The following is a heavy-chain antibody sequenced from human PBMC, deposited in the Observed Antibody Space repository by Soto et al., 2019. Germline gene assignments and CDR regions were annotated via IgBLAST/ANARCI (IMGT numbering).Heavy chain of an antibody. V-gene: IGHV1-18*01. CDR1: GYTFTSYG. D-gene: IGHD3-10*01. CDR3: ARDDYGSGSYFYYYYGMDV. Sequence: QVQLVQSGAEVKKPGASVKVSCKASGYTFTSYGISWVRQAPGQGLEWLGWSSAYNGNTNYAQKLQGRVTMTADTSPSKAYMELRSLRSDVTAVYYCARDDYGSGSYFYYYYGMDVWGQGTTVTVSS. J-gene: IGHJ6*02. CDR2: SSAYNGNT.